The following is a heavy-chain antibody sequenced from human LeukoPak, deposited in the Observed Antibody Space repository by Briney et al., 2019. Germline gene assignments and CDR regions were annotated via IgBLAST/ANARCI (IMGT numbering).Heavy chain of an antibody. Sequence: GASVKVSCKASGGTFSSYAISWVRQAPGQGLEWMGRIIPILGIANYAQKFQGRVTITADKSTSTAYMELSSLRSEDTAVYYCARVVGATGGWFDPWGQGTLVTVSS. J-gene: IGHJ5*02. CDR2: IIPILGIA. CDR3: ARVVGATGGWFDP. D-gene: IGHD1-26*01. V-gene: IGHV1-69*04. CDR1: GGTFSSYA.